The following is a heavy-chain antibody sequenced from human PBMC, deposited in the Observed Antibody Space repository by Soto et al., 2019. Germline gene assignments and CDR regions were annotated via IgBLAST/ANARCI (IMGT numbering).Heavy chain of an antibody. CDR2: IYVTGAV. CDR3: ARLRIATNNYKWFDP. V-gene: IGHV4-31*03. Sequence: TLSLTFIVSCASLNSGNYYWSWILQVPGKGLEWIGHIYVTGAVDYNPSLRDRITISQDTSERQFSLNLRLVTAADTAVYYCARLRIATNNYKWFDPWGQGTLVTVS. D-gene: IGHD2-21*01. J-gene: IGHJ5*02. CDR1: CASLNSGNYY.